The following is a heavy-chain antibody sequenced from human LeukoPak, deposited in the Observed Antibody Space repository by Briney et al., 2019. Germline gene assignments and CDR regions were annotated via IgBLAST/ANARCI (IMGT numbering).Heavy chain of an antibody. CDR2: IYYSGST. V-gene: IGHV4-59*08. CDR1: GGSISSYY. CDR3: AGQQPLAYIDY. Sequence: PSETLSLTCTVSGGSISSYYWSWIRQPPGKGLEWIGYIYYSGSTNYNPSLKSRVTISVDTSKNQFSLKLSSVTAADTAVYYCAGQQPLAYIDYWGQGTLVTVSS. J-gene: IGHJ4*02. D-gene: IGHD6-13*01.